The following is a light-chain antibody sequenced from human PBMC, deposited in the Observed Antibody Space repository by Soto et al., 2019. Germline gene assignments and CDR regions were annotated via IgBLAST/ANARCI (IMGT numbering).Light chain of an antibody. CDR1: RSISSW. Sequence: DIQMTQSPSTLFASVGDRVTVTCRASRSISSWVAWYQQKPGKAPKLLIYKASALESGVPSRFSGSGSGTEFTLTISSLQPDDFATYYCQQYNSSPWTFGQGTKVEVK. J-gene: IGKJ1*01. V-gene: IGKV1-5*03. CDR3: QQYNSSPWT. CDR2: KAS.